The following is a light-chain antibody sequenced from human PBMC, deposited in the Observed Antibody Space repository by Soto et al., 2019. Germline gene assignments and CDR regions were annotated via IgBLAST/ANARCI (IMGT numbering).Light chain of an antibody. CDR2: KAS. Sequence: DIQMTQYPSILSASVGDRVTITCRASQSISTWLAWYQQKPGKAPKLLIYKASSLESGVPSRCSGSGSGTEFTLTISSLQPDDFATYYCQQYDSYSYTFGQGTKLEIK. CDR1: QSISTW. V-gene: IGKV1-5*03. J-gene: IGKJ2*01. CDR3: QQYDSYSYT.